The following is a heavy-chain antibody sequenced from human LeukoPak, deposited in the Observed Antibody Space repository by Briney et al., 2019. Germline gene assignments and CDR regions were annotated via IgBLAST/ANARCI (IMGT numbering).Heavy chain of an antibody. CDR3: ARDSYRTLDY. V-gene: IGHV3-30-3*01. J-gene: IGHJ4*02. CDR2: ISYDGSNK. Sequence: QPGGSLRLSCAASGFTFSSYAMHGVRQAPGKGLEWVAVISYDGSNKYYADSVKGRFTISRDNSKNTLYLQMNSLRAEDTAVYYCARDSYRTLDYWGQGTLVTVSS. CDR1: GFTFSSYA. D-gene: IGHD1-14*01.